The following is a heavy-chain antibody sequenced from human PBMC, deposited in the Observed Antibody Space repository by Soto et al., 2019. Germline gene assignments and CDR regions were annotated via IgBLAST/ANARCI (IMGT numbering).Heavy chain of an antibody. Sequence: ASVKVSCKASGYTFTNFGVTWVRRAPGQGLEWMGWISAYTDTPNYAQKFQGRVTMTIDTSTSTAYMDLRSLTSDDTAVYYCARVIPGVEAWFDPRGKGIRCTASS. D-gene: IGHD2-2*01. V-gene: IGHV1-18*01. CDR1: GYTFTNFG. CDR2: ISAYTDTP. CDR3: ARVIPGVEAWFDP. J-gene: IGHJ5*02.